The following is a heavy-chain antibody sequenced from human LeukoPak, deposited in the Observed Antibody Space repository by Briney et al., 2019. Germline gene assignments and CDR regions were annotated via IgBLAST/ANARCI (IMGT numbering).Heavy chain of an antibody. CDR2: INHCGST. Sequence: SETLSLTCAVYGGSFSGYYWSWIRQPPGKGLEWIGEINHCGSTNYNPSLKSRVTISVDTSKNQFSLKLSSVTAADTAVYYCARGDGNYWGQGTLVTVSS. CDR3: ARGDGNY. J-gene: IGHJ4*02. CDR1: GGSFSGYY. D-gene: IGHD1-1*01. V-gene: IGHV4-34*01.